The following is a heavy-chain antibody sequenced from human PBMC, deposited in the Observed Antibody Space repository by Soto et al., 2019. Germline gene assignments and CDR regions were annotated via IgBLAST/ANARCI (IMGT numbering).Heavy chain of an antibody. J-gene: IGHJ6*02. Sequence: GASVKVSCKASGGTFSSYAISWVRQAPGQGLEWMGGIIPIFGTANYAQKFQGRVTITADESTSTAYMELSSLRSEDTAVYYCARDTTYYYGSGSFNYGMDVWGQGTTVTVSS. D-gene: IGHD3-10*01. CDR1: GGTFSSYA. CDR3: ARDTTYYYGSGSFNYGMDV. CDR2: IIPIFGTA. V-gene: IGHV1-69*13.